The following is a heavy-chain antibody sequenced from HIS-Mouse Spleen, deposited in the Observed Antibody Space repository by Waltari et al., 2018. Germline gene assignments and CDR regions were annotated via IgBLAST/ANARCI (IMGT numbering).Heavy chain of an antibody. D-gene: IGHD6-13*01. J-gene: IGHJ2*01. CDR2: IYYSGST. CDR3: AREIPYSSSWYDWHFDL. Sequence: QLQLQESGPGLVKPSETLSLTCTVHGGSISSSSYYWGWVRQPPGKGLEWIGSIYYSGSTYYNPSLKSRVTISVDTSKNQFSLKLSSVTAADTAVYYCAREIPYSSSWYDWHFDLWGRGTLVTVSS. V-gene: IGHV4-39*07. CDR1: GGSISSSSYY.